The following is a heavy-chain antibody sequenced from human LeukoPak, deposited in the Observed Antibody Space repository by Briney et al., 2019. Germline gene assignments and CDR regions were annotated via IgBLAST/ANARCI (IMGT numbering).Heavy chain of an antibody. V-gene: IGHV1-2*04. CDR3: ARAAQDYAYYFDY. CDR2: INPNSGGT. J-gene: IGHJ4*02. Sequence: GASVKVSCKASGYTFTSYDINWVRQATGQGLEWMGWINPNSGGTNYAQKFQGWVTMTRDTSISTAYMELSRLRSDDTAVYYCARAAQDYAYYFDYWGQGTLVTVSS. CDR1: GYTFTSYD. D-gene: IGHD4-17*01.